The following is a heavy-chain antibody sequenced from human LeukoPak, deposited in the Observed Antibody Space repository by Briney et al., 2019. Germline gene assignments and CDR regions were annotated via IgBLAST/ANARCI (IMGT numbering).Heavy chain of an antibody. CDR1: GYSFTSYW. J-gene: IGHJ4*02. D-gene: IGHD2-15*01. V-gene: IGHV5-51*01. Sequence: GESLKISCKGSGYSFTSYWIGWVRQMPGKGLEWMGIIYPGDSDTRYSPSFQGQVTISADKSISTAYLQWSSLKASGTAMYYCARKVHCSGGSCYSYYFDYWGQGTLVTVSS. CDR2: IYPGDSDT. CDR3: ARKVHCSGGSCYSYYFDY.